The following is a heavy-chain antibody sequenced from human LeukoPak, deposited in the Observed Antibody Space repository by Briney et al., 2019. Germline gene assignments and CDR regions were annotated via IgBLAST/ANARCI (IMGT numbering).Heavy chain of an antibody. V-gene: IGHV3-74*01. J-gene: IGHJ4*02. CDR3: SRGYSGGFDY. CDR1: GCTFSSYW. CDR2: INSDGTSP. Sequence: GGALRLSCAASGCTFSSYWMHWVGQAPGKGVVGGAGINSDGTSPIYADSVEGRFTISRDNNKNTLFLQMNSLRAEDTAVYYCSRGYSGGFDYWGQGTLVTVSS. D-gene: IGHD2-15*01.